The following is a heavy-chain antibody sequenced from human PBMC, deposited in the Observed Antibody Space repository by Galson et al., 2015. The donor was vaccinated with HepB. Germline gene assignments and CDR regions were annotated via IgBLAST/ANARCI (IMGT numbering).Heavy chain of an antibody. J-gene: IGHJ3*02. Sequence: SVKASCKASGFTSYYIHWVRQAPGQGLEWMGIINPGGGSTTYAHKFQGRVAMTRDTSTSTVFMELSSLRSEDTAVYYCATKNKNAFDIWGRGTMVTVSS. CDR2: INPGGGST. CDR3: ATKNKNAFDI. D-gene: IGHD1/OR15-1a*01. V-gene: IGHV1-46*03. CDR1: GFTSYY.